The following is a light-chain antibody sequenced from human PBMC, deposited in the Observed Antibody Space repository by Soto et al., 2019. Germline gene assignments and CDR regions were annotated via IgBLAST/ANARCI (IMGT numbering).Light chain of an antibody. CDR3: QQSGSSPPT. CDR1: QSVSNNY. J-gene: IGKJ4*01. V-gene: IGKV3-20*01. Sequence: EIVLTQSPGTLSLSPGERATLSCRASQSVSNNYLAWYQQKPGQAPRLLIYGASSRATGIPDRFSGSGSATDFTLTISRLEPEDFAVYFCQQSGSSPPTFGGGTKVDIK. CDR2: GAS.